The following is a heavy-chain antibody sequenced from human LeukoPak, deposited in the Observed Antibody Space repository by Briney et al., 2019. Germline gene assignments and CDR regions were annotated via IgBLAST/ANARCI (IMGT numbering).Heavy chain of an antibody. CDR3: AGGPVEGPGGYDFWSGYYTDY. D-gene: IGHD3-3*01. Sequence: ASVKVSCKASGYTFTSYYMHWVRQAPGQGLEWMGIINPSGGSTSYAQKFQGRVTMTRDMSTSTVYMELSSLRSEDTAVYYCAGGPVEGPGGYDFWSGYYTDYWGQGTLVTVSS. CDR2: INPSGGST. V-gene: IGHV1-46*01. CDR1: GYTFTSYY. J-gene: IGHJ4*02.